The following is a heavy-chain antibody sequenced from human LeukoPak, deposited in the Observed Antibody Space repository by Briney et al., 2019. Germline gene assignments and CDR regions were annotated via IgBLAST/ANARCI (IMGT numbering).Heavy chain of an antibody. D-gene: IGHD6-13*01. J-gene: IGHJ4*02. CDR1: GFTFSRNW. CDR2: INGDGSSI. Sequence: GGSLRLSCAASGFTFSRNWMHWVRQAPGKGLVWVSRINGDGSSISYADSVKGRFTISRDNAKNTLYLQMNSLRAEDTAVYYCARDQGIAALWGQGTLVTASS. CDR3: ARDQGIAAL. V-gene: IGHV3-74*01.